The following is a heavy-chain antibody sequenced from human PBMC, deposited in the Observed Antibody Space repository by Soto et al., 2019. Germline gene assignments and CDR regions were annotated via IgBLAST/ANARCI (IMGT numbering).Heavy chain of an antibody. D-gene: IGHD3-16*01. CDR3: ARGGPYWYFDL. V-gene: IGHV1-69*02. CDR2: IIPILDIA. Sequence: QVQLVQSGAEVRKPGSPVKVSCKASGATFSSYTITWVRQAPGQGLEWVGRIIPILDIANYALKFQGRVTITADKSTSTAYMELSSLRSEDTAVYYCARGGPYWYFDLWGRGTLVTVSS. J-gene: IGHJ2*01. CDR1: GATFSSYT.